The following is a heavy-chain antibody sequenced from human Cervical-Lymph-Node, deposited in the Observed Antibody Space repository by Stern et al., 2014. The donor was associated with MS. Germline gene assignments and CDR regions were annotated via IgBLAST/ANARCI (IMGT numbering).Heavy chain of an antibody. J-gene: IGHJ4*02. D-gene: IGHD4-23*01. CDR1: GYTFTSDA. CDR3: ARRWGGYYFDY. CDR2: INAGNGNT. V-gene: IGHV1-3*01. Sequence: QLVQSGAEVKKPGASVKVSCKASGYTFTSDAMHWVRQAPGQRLEWMGWINAGNGNTKYSQKFQGRVTITRDTSASTAYMELSSLRSEDTAVYYCARRWGGYYFDYWGQGTLVTVSS.